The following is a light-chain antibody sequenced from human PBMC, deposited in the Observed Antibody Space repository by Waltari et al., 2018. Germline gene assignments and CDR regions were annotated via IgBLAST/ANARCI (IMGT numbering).Light chain of an antibody. V-gene: IGKV1-39*01. CDR3: QQSHSFPFT. CDR2: TAS. J-gene: IGKJ5*01. CDR1: QSISNY. Sequence: DIQMTQSPSSLSASVGDGVTITCQTSQSISNYLNWYQQKPGKAPNLLIYTASTLQSGVPSRFSGSGSGTDVTLTINNLQPEDFATYYCQQSHSFPFTFGQGTRVEI.